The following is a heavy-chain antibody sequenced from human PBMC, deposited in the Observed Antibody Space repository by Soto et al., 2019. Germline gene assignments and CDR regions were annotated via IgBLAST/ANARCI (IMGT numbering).Heavy chain of an antibody. CDR1: GFTFSSCA. CDR3: AKELGYNYGYGNDY. V-gene: IGHV3-23*01. CDR2: IIDSGGST. J-gene: IGHJ4*02. D-gene: IGHD5-18*01. Sequence: PGGSLRLSCAASGFTFSSCAMGWVRQAPGKGLEWVSDIIDSGGSTYYADSVKGRFTISRDNSKNTLYLQMNSLRAEDTAVYFCAKELGYNYGYGNDYWGQGTLVTVSS.